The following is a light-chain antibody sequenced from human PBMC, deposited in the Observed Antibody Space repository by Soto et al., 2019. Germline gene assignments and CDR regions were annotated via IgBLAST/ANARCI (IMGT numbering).Light chain of an antibody. J-gene: IGLJ1*01. CDR1: SSDVGGYNY. CDR2: EVN. V-gene: IGLV2-8*01. Sequence: QSVLTQPPSASGSPGQSVTISCTGTSSDVGGYNYVSWYQQHPGKAPKLMIYEVNKRPSGVPDRFSGSKSGDAASLTVSGLQAGDEADYYCAAWDDSLNGYVFGTGTKVTVL. CDR3: AAWDDSLNGYV.